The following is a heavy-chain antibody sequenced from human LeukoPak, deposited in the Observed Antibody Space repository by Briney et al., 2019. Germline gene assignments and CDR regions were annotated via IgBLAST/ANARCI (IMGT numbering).Heavy chain of an antibody. CDR3: AREVWAAAGTMGVAFDI. Sequence: SVTVSCKASGGTFISYAISWVRQAPGQGLEWMGGIIPIFGTANYAQKFQGRVTITADESTSTAYMELSSLRSEDTAVYYCAREVWAAAGTMGVAFDIWGQGTMVTVSS. CDR1: GGTFISYA. V-gene: IGHV1-69*01. D-gene: IGHD6-13*01. J-gene: IGHJ3*02. CDR2: IIPIFGTA.